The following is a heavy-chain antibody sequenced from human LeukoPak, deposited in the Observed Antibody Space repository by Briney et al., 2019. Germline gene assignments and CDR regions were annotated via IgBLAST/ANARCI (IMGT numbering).Heavy chain of an antibody. CDR1: GYTFTSYY. J-gene: IGHJ5*02. CDR3: ARDPNYGSGSFYWFDP. V-gene: IGHV1-46*01. D-gene: IGHD3-10*01. Sequence: ASVKVSCKASGYTFTSYYMHWVRQAPGQGLEWMGIINPSGGSTSYAQKFQGRVTMTRDMSTSTVYMELSSLRSEDTAVYYCARDPNYGSGSFYWFDPWGQGTLVTVSS. CDR2: INPSGGST.